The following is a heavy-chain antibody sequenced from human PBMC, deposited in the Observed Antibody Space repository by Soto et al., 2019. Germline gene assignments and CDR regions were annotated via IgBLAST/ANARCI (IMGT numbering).Heavy chain of an antibody. CDR1: GYPFTTYY. D-gene: IGHD3-10*01. CDR2: IDPRSGGT. Sequence: ASVKVSCKVSGYPFTTYYIHWVRQSPGQGLEWMGWIDPRSGGTVYEQKFQGRVTMTRDTSISTVYMDLSGLTSDDTALYYCATDDYGIFPYWGQGSLVTVSS. V-gene: IGHV1-2*02. CDR3: ATDDYGIFPY. J-gene: IGHJ4*02.